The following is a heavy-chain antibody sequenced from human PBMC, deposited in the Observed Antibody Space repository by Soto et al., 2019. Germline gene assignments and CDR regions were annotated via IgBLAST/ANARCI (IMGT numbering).Heavy chain of an antibody. D-gene: IGHD2-15*01. V-gene: IGHV3-23*01. CDR2: IGGRGGST. CDR1: GFTFSTYA. J-gene: IGHJ4*02. Sequence: EVRLLESGGGLVQPGGSLRLYCVGSGFTFSTYAMSWVRQAPGKGLEWVSSIGGRGGSTYYADSVKGRFTISRDKSKNTLSLQMNSLRAEDTAVYYCAKLSRECNGDSCYLVHFDYWGQGSLVTVSS. CDR3: AKLSRECNGDSCYLVHFDY.